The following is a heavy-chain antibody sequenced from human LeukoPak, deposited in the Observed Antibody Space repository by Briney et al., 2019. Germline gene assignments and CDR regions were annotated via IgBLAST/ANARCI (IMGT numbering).Heavy chain of an antibody. J-gene: IGHJ4*02. D-gene: IGHD2-15*01. CDR2: ISYDGNNK. CDR1: GFTFSNYG. CDR3: AKVPAPNCSGGSCHIDY. V-gene: IGHV3-30*18. Sequence: GGSLRLSCAASGFTFSNYGIHWVRQAPGKGLEWVAVISYDGNNKYYADSVKGRFTISRDNSKNTLFLQMNSLRAEDTAVYYCAKVPAPNCSGGSCHIDYWGQGTLVTVSS.